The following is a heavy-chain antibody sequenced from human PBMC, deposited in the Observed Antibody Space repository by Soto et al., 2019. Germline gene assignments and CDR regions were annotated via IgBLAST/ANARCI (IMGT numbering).Heavy chain of an antibody. D-gene: IGHD3-3*01. J-gene: IGHJ6*03. CDR3: ARGKGDFWSGYRPDYDYYDNLDL. CDR1: GYTFTSYG. CDR2: ISAYNGNT. Sequence: GASVKVSCKASGYTFTSYGISWVRQAPGQGLEWMGWISAYNGNTNYAQKLQGRVTMTTDTSTSTAYMELRSLRSDDTAVYYCARGKGDFWSGYRPDYDYYDNLDLGVKGTSGTVSS. V-gene: IGHV1-18*01.